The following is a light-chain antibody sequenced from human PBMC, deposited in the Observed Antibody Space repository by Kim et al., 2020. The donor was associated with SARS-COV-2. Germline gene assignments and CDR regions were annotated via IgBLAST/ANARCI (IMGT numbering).Light chain of an antibody. Sequence: ASVGDRVTITCRASQSIYSYLAWYQQKPGNVPKILIYKASTLESGIPSRFSGSESGTEFTLTISSLQPDDFATYYCQQFYTYPITFGQGTRLEIK. CDR3: QQFYTYPIT. J-gene: IGKJ5*01. CDR1: QSIYSY. CDR2: KAS. V-gene: IGKV1-5*03.